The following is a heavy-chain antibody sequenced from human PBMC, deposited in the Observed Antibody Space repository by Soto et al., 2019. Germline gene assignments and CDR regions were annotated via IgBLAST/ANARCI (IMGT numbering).Heavy chain of an antibody. CDR2: IDNSGST. D-gene: IGHD5-12*01. Sequence: QVQLQESGPGLVKPSETLSLTCTVSGGSVSSGSYYWSWLRQPPGKGLEWIGHIDNSGSTKYNPPLTSRVTISADTSKNNFSLKLSSVTAADTAVFYCARADIVNTGFFDYWGQGTLVTVSS. V-gene: IGHV4-61*01. CDR1: GGSVSSGSYY. CDR3: ARADIVNTGFFDY. J-gene: IGHJ4*02.